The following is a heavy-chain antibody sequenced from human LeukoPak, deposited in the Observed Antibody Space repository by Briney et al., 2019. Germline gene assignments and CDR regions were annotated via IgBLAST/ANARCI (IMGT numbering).Heavy chain of an antibody. CDR2: INHSGST. Sequence: PSETLSLTCAVYGGSFSGYYWSWIRQPPGKGLEWIGEINHSGSTNYNPSLKSRVTISVDTSKNQFSLKLSSVTAADTAVYYCARIRPPYRSGYSGRPKNWFDPWGQGTLVTVSS. J-gene: IGHJ5*02. CDR1: GGSFSGYY. V-gene: IGHV4-34*01. CDR3: ARIRPPYRSGYSGRPKNWFDP. D-gene: IGHD5-12*01.